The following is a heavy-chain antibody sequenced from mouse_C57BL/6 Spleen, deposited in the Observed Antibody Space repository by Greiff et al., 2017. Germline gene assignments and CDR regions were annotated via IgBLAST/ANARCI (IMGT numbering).Heavy chain of an antibody. CDR2: IYPSDSET. J-gene: IGHJ2*01. Sequence: VQLQQPGAELVRPGSSVKLSCKASGYTFTSYWMDWVKQRPGQGLEWIGNIYPSDSETHYNQKFKDKATLTVDKSSSTAYMQLSSLTSEDSAVYYCARGLYGGFDYWGQGTTLTVSS. CDR1: GYTFTSYW. V-gene: IGHV1-61*01. CDR3: ARGLYGGFDY. D-gene: IGHD1-1*01.